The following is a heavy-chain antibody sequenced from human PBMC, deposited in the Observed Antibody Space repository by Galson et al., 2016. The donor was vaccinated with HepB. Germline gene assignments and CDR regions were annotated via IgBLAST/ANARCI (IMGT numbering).Heavy chain of an antibody. J-gene: IGHJ6*02. CDR2: IKQDGSEK. D-gene: IGHD6-19*01. CDR1: GFTFSSYW. Sequence: SLRLSCAASGFTFSSYWMSWVRQAPGKGLEWVANIKQDGSEKYYVDSVKGRFTISRDNAKNSLYLQMSSLRVEDAGVYYCARRLDTQRRIAGWGWGMDVWGQGTTVTVS. CDR3: ARRLDTQRRIAGWGWGMDV. V-gene: IGHV3-7*01.